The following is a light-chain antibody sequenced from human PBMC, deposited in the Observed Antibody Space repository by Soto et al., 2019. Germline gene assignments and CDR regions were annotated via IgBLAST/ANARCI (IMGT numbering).Light chain of an antibody. Sequence: QSALTQPASVSGSPGQSITISCTGTSSDVGGYNYVSWYQQHPGKAPKLMIFEVSNRPSGVSNRFSDSKSGNTASLTISGLQAEDEADYFCISITSSSTLVVFATGTKLTVL. J-gene: IGLJ1*01. V-gene: IGLV2-14*01. CDR1: SSDVGGYNY. CDR3: ISITSSSTLVV. CDR2: EVS.